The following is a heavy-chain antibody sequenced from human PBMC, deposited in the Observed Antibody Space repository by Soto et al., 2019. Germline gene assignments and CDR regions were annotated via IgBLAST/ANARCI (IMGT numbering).Heavy chain of an antibody. Sequence: GGSLRLSCAATGFTFRNYAMSLVRQAPGKGLEWVSAVGDSGGSTYYADSVKGRFTISRDNSKNTLYLQMNSLRAEDTAVYYCASDRNCDDSRRYFDYWGQGT. CDR2: VGDSGGST. V-gene: IGHV3-23*01. D-gene: IGHD3-22*01. J-gene: IGHJ4*02. CDR3: ASDRNCDDSRRYFDY. CDR1: GFTFRNYA.